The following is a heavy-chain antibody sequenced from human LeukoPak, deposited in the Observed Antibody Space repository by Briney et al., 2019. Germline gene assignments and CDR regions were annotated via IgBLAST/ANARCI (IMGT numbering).Heavy chain of an antibody. D-gene: IGHD3-22*01. V-gene: IGHV1-18*01. CDR3: ATVTMIVVVITPDYGMDV. Sequence: ASVKVSCKASGYTFTSYGISWVRQAPGQGLEWMGWISAYNGNTNYAQKLQGRVTMTTDTSTSTAYMELRSLRSDDTAVYYCATVTMIVVVITPDYGMDVWGQGTTVTVSS. CDR1: GYTFTSYG. J-gene: IGHJ6*02. CDR2: ISAYNGNT.